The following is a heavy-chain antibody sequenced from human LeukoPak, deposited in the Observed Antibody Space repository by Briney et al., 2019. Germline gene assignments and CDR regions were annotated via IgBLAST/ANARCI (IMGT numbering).Heavy chain of an antibody. CDR3: SWYHLVHIDS. Sequence: WGSLRLSCAASGFTFSSYSMIWVRQVPGKGLEWVSSISSSSSYIFFADSVKGRFTISRDNAEHSLELQMNSLRAEDTALYTNSWYHLVHIDSWGQGTLVTVSS. D-gene: IGHD6-13*01. CDR2: ISSSSSYI. CDR1: GFTFSSYS. J-gene: IGHJ4*02. V-gene: IGHV3-21*01.